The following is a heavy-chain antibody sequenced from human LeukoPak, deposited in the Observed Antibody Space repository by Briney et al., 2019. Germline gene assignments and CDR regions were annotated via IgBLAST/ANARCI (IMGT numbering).Heavy chain of an antibody. CDR3: AKFGGGDYDAFDI. CDR1: GFTFSSYG. J-gene: IGHJ3*02. CDR2: IRYDGSNK. V-gene: IGHV3-30*02. D-gene: IGHD2-21*02. Sequence: GGSLRLSCAASGFTFSSYGMHWVRQAPGKGLEWVAFIRYDGSNKYYADSVKGRFTISRDNSKNTLYLQMNSLRAEDTAVYYCAKFGGGDYDAFDIWGQGTMVTVSS.